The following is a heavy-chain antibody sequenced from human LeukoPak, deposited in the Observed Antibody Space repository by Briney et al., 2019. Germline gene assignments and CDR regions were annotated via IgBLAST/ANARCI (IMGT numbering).Heavy chain of an antibody. CDR2: ISGSGGST. J-gene: IGHJ6*02. D-gene: IGHD5-12*01. V-gene: IGHV3-23*01. CDR3: AKRLVATIHGYYYYGMDV. Sequence: GGSLRLSCAASGFTFSSYAMSWVRQAPGKGLEWVSAISGSGGSTYYADSVKGRFTISRDNSKNTLYLQMNSLRAEDTAVYYCAKRLVATIHGYYYYGMDVWGQGTTVTVS. CDR1: GFTFSSYA.